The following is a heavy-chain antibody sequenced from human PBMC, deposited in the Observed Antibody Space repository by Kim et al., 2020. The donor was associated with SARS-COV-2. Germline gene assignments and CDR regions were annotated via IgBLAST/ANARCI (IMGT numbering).Heavy chain of an antibody. D-gene: IGHD6-13*01. CDR3: ARQPSSSSWYYYYYGMDV. Sequence: SETLSLTCTVSGGSISSSSYYWGWIRQPPGKGLEWIGSIYYSGSTYYNPSLKSRVTISVDTSKNQFSLKLSSVTAADTAVYYCARQPSSSSWYYYYYGMDVWGQGTTVTVSS. CDR2: IYYSGST. CDR1: GGSISSSSYY. J-gene: IGHJ6*02. V-gene: IGHV4-39*01.